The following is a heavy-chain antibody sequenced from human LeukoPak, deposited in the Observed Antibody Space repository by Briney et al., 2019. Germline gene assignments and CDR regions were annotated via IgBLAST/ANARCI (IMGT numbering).Heavy chain of an antibody. CDR1: GFTFSSYG. Sequence: PGGSLRLSCAASGFTFSSYGMHWVRQAPGKGLEWVAFIRYDASNTYYADSVKGRFTISRDNAKNTLYLQMNSLRAEDTAVYYCARSLRVRGVPDYMDVWGKGTTVTISS. V-gene: IGHV3-30*02. CDR3: ARSLRVRGVPDYMDV. D-gene: IGHD3-10*01. J-gene: IGHJ6*03. CDR2: IRYDASNT.